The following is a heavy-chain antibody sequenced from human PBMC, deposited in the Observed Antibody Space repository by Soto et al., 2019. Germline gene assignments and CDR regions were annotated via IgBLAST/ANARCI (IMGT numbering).Heavy chain of an antibody. Sequence: EVQLLEAGGGLVHPGGSLRLSCAASGFNFRNYGMSWVRQAPGKGLEWFSAIVGIGDTAYYADSVRGRFTISRDNSKNTLYLQLNDLGAEDTAIYYCAKDCDYGDSLPFDYWGQGTLVTVSS. CDR2: IVGIGDTA. D-gene: IGHD4-17*01. CDR3: AKDCDYGDSLPFDY. CDR1: GFNFRNYG. V-gene: IGHV3-23*01. J-gene: IGHJ4*02.